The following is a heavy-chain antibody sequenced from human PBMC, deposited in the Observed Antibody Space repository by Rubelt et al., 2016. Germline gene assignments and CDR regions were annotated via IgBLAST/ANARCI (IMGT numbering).Heavy chain of an antibody. Sequence: EVQLVESGGGLVQPGGSLRLSCVASGFSFSTSWMSWVRRAPGRGLEWVANIKEDGTSTYYLDSVKGRFTVSRDNAKNSMYLQMGNLRVEDTAVYYCAREHHDFWSGYSTQNFDYWGQGTLVTVSS. CDR2: IKEDGTST. J-gene: IGHJ4*02. V-gene: IGHV3-7*03. CDR1: GFSFSTSW. D-gene: IGHD3-3*01. CDR3: AREHHDFWSGYSTQNFDY.